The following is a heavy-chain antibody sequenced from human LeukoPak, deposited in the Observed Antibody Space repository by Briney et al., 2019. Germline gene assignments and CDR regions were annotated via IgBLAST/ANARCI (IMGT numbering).Heavy chain of an antibody. CDR3: ARGWGDYYDSSGYYYYYYGMDV. CDR1: GGSISSYY. CDR2: IYYSGST. D-gene: IGHD3-22*01. J-gene: IGHJ6*02. Sequence: SETLSLTCTVSGGSISSYYWSWIRQPPGKGLEWIGYIYYSGSTNYNPSLKSRVTIPVDTSKNQFSLKLSSVTAADTAVYYCARGWGDYYDSSGYYYYYYGMDVWGQGTTVTVSS. V-gene: IGHV4-59*08.